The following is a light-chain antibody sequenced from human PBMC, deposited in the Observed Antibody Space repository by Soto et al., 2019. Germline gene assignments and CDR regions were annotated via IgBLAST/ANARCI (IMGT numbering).Light chain of an antibody. CDR3: QQYNNWPWT. J-gene: IGKJ1*01. Sequence: EIVLTQSPATLSLSPGERATLSCRASQSVSSYLAWYQQKPGQAPRLLVHGASTRATGFPARFRGSGSGTEFTLTISSLQSEDFAVYYCQQYNNWPWTFGQGTKVDIK. V-gene: IGKV3-15*01. CDR1: QSVSSY. CDR2: GAS.